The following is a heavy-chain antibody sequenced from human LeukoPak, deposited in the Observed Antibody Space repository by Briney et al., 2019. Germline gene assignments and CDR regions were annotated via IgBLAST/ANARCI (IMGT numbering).Heavy chain of an antibody. V-gene: IGHV3-23*01. CDR3: AFSGGGRINGSGSLLFDY. J-gene: IGHJ4*02. D-gene: IGHD3-10*01. CDR1: GFTFSSYA. Sequence: GGSLRLSCAASGFTFSSYAMSWVRQAPGKGLEWVSAISGSGGSTYYADSVKGRFTISRDNSKNTLYLQMNSLRAEDTAVYYCAFSGGGRINGSGSLLFDYWGQGTLVTVSS. CDR2: ISGSGGST.